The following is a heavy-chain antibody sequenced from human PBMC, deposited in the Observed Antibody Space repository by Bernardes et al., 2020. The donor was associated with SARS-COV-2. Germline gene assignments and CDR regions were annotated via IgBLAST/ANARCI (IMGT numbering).Heavy chain of an antibody. CDR3: TRVLDGRAGAFDI. V-gene: IGHV3-74*01. Sequence: GGSLRLSCVGSGFSLSSYWMHWVRQAPGTGPVWVSRINGDGRTTDYADSVKGRFTISRDNTKNTLYLYMNSLRDDDTAVCYCTRVLDGRAGAFDIWGQGTMVTVSS. CDR1: GFSLSSYW. D-gene: IGHD2-15*01. CDR2: INGDGRTT. J-gene: IGHJ3*02.